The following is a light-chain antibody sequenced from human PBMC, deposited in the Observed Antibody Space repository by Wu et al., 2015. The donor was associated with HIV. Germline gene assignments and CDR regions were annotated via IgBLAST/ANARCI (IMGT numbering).Light chain of an antibody. CDR3: QQYRDWQT. V-gene: IGKV3-15*01. J-gene: IGKJ1*01. CDR2: GAS. CDR1: QNITNK. Sequence: EIVLTQSPATLSVSPGERATLSCRASQNITNKLVWYQQGPGQAPRLLIYGASTRATGIPDRFSGSGSGIEFTLTITSMQSEDFAVYYCQQYRDWQTFGQGTKVE.